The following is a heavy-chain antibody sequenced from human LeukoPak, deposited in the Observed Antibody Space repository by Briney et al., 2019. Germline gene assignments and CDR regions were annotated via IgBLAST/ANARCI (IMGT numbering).Heavy chain of an antibody. V-gene: IGHV3-21*06. D-gene: IGHD1-26*01. CDR1: GFSFSSFS. J-gene: IGHJ6*03. Sequence: GGSLRLSCAASGFSFSSFSMNWVRQAPGKGLEWVSSITSSSSYIYYADSVKGRFTISRDNAKNSLYLQMDSLRVEDTAEYYCARDPYSGNYGAYYYYYMDVWGKGTTVTVSS. CDR3: ARDPYSGNYGAYYYYYMDV. CDR2: ITSSSSYI.